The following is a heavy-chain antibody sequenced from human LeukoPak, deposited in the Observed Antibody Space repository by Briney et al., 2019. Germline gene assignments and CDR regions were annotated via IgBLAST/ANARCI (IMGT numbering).Heavy chain of an antibody. J-gene: IGHJ4*02. CDR3: ATAAGN. CDR1: GFTFDDYA. CDR2: ISWDGGST. D-gene: IGHD6-13*01. V-gene: IGHV3-43D*03. Sequence: GGSLRLSCAASGFTFDDYAMHWVRQAPGKGLEWVSLISWDGGSTYYADSVKGRFTISRDNGKNSLYLQMNSLRAEDTALYYCATAAGNWGQGTLVTVSS.